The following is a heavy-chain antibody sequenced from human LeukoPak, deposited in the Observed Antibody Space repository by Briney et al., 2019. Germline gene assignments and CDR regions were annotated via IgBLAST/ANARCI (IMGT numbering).Heavy chain of an antibody. J-gene: IGHJ4*02. Sequence: GGSLRLSCAASGFTFSSYDMHWVRQATGKGLEWVSAIGTAGDTYYPGSVKGRFTISRENAKNSLYLQMNSLRAGDMAVYYCARVSGVTTGFDYWGQGTLVTVSS. CDR3: ARVSGVTTGFDY. CDR2: IGTAGDT. V-gene: IGHV3-13*01. CDR1: GFTFSSYD. D-gene: IGHD4-17*01.